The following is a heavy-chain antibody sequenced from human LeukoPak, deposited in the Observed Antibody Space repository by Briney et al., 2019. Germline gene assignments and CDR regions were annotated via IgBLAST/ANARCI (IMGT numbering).Heavy chain of an antibody. J-gene: IGHJ4*02. Sequence: ASVKVSCKHSGSTLTELSIHWVRQAHGKGLEWLGGLDPEDGETILSQKFQDRVALTADTSTSTAYMDMSRLRSEDTAVYFCVRGRTGSSATAGRYWGRGTLVTVSS. V-gene: IGHV1-24*01. CDR3: VRGRTGSSATAGRY. CDR2: LDPEDGET. D-gene: IGHD3-22*01. CDR1: GSTLTELS.